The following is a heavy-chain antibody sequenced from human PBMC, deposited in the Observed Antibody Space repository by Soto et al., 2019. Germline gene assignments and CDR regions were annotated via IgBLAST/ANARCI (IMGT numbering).Heavy chain of an antibody. Sequence: GASMKVSCKASGYTFTSYGISWVRQAPGQGLEWMGWISAYNGNTNYAQKLQGRVTMTTDTSTSTAYMEPRSLRSDDTAVYYCARDIRGGSGSYYNEPTDYWGQGTLVTVSS. CDR3: ARDIRGGSGSYYNEPTDY. V-gene: IGHV1-18*01. CDR1: GYTFTSYG. J-gene: IGHJ4*02. D-gene: IGHD3-10*01. CDR2: ISAYNGNT.